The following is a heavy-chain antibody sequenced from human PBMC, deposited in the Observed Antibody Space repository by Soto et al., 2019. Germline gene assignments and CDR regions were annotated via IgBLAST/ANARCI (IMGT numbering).Heavy chain of an antibody. Sequence: SETLSLTCTVSEGSIISKAYAWSCIRQSPVQGLEWIGDTYYSGITTYSPPLKSRITVSVDTAKSQFSLNLSYVTAGATAFYFCARRETSGWSFDYWGQGTLITVCS. CDR3: ARRETSGWSFDY. V-gene: IGHV4-39*01. CDR2: TYYSGIT. D-gene: IGHD6-19*01. J-gene: IGHJ4*02. CDR1: EGSIISKAYA.